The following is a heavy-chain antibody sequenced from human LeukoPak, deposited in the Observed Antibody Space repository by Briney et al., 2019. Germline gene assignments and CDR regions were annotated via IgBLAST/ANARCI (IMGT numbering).Heavy chain of an antibody. D-gene: IGHD6-19*01. CDR1: GGSISSSSYY. CDR3: AIWGSGWDFDY. V-gene: IGHV4-39*07. CDR2: IYYSGST. Sequence: SETPSLTCTVSGGSISSSSYYWGWIRQPPGKGLEWIGSIYYSGSTYYNPSLKSRVTISVDTSKNQFSLKLSSVTAADTAVYYCAIWGSGWDFDYWGQGTLVTVSS. J-gene: IGHJ4*02.